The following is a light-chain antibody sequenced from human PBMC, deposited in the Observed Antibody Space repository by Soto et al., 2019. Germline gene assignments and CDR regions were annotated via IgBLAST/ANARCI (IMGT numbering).Light chain of an antibody. CDR2: KAS. CDR1: SSDVGGYDY. V-gene: IGLV2-14*01. J-gene: IGLJ1*01. Sequence: QSVLTQPASVSGSPRQSITISCTGTSSDVGGYDYVSWYQQHPGKAPRLMIYKASNRPSGVSHRFSGSRSGNTASLTISGLQAEDEADYYCSSYTSGSTLCVFGTGTKVTVL. CDR3: SSYTSGSTLCV.